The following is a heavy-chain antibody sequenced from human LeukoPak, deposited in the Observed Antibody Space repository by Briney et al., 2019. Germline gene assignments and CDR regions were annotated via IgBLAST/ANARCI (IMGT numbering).Heavy chain of an antibody. CDR3: ARGQRGLWFGEFYKAPRYYFDY. Sequence: ASVKVSCKASGYTFTSYDINWVRQATGQGPEWMGWTNPNSGNTGYAQKFQGRVTMTRNTSISTAYMELSSLRPEDTAVYYCARGQRGLWFGEFYKAPRYYFDYWGQGTLVTVSS. V-gene: IGHV1-8*01. D-gene: IGHD3-10*01. CDR1: GYTFTSYD. CDR2: TNPNSGNT. J-gene: IGHJ4*02.